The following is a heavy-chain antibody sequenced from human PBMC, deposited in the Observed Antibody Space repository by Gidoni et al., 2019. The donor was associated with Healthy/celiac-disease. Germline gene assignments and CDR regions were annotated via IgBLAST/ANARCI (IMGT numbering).Heavy chain of an antibody. Sequence: QVQLVQSGAEVKQPGDSVKVYCKASGYTFPSYDINWVRQATGQVLEWMGWMNPNSGNTGYAQKFQGRVTMTRNTSISTAYMELSSLRSEDTAVYYGARGLDTATLPGRWGQGTLVTVSS. CDR1: GYTFPSYD. CDR2: MNPNSGNT. V-gene: IGHV1-8*01. J-gene: IGHJ4*02. D-gene: IGHD5-18*01. CDR3: ARGLDTATLPGR.